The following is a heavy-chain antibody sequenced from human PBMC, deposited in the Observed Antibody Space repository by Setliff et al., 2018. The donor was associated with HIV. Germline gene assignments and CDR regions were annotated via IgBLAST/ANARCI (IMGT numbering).Heavy chain of an antibody. CDR1: GGSFSSHY. Sequence: SETLSLTCAVYGGSFSSHYWTWIRQPPGRGLEWIGYIDYSGSTNQNPSLKSRVTISLDTSKNQFSLKLSSVTAADTAVYYCARGTKDWGQGTLVTVSS. D-gene: IGHD2-15*01. J-gene: IGHJ4*02. V-gene: IGHV4-59*08. CDR2: IDYSGST. CDR3: ARGTKD.